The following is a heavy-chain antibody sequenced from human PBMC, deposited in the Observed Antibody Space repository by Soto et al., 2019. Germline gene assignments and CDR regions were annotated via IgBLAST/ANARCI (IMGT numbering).Heavy chain of an antibody. V-gene: IGHV4-59*01. CDR2: VYYTGST. D-gene: IGHD6-19*01. CDR3: ARSVAVPGAHIDY. CDR1: GGSISGSY. J-gene: IGHJ4*02. Sequence: SSETLSLTCSVSGGSISGSYWSWIRQSPGKGLEWLGYVYYTGSTNYSPSLRSRVSISVDTSKNEFSLRLSSVTAADTAVYFCARSVAVPGAHIDYWGQGTQVTVSS.